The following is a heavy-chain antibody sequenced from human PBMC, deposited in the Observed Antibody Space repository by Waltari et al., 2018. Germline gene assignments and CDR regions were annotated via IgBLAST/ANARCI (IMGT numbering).Heavy chain of an antibody. CDR2: IYSGGST. CDR1: GFTVSSNY. V-gene: IGHV3-53*01. CDR3: ARQSGYCSSTSCYPDY. Sequence: EVQLVESGGGLIQPGGSLRLSCAASGFTVSSNYMSWVRQAPGKGLEWVSVIYSGGSTYYADSVKGRFTISRDNSKNTLYLQMNSLRAEDTAVYYCARQSGYCSSTSCYPDYWGQGTLVTGSS. D-gene: IGHD2-2*01. J-gene: IGHJ4*02.